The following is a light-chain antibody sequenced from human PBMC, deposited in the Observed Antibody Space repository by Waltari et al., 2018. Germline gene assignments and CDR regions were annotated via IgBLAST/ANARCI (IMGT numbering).Light chain of an antibody. CDR3: QQDKVYPLT. Sequence: DIQMSQSPASLSASVGDRVTITCRASEDITSFLDWYQQKPGKSPTLMIYNINNLASWFPSRFSGICSGTEFTLTISSLKPEDFATYYCQQDKVYPLTFGGGTKVEIK. CDR1: EDITSF. CDR2: NIN. J-gene: IGKJ4*01. V-gene: IGKV1-17*01.